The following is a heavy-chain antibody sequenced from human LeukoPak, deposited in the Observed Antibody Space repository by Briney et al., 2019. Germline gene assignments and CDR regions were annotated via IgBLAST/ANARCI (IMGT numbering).Heavy chain of an antibody. CDR3: ASGRTDIIVVPATLRNYYFDY. J-gene: IGHJ4*02. V-gene: IGHV1-69*06. CDR1: GGTFSSYA. D-gene: IGHD2-2*01. CDR2: IIPIFGTA. Sequence: GASVKVPCKASGGTFSSYAISWVRQAPGQGLEWMGGIIPIFGTANYAQKFQGRVTITADKSTSTAYMELSSQRSEDTAVYYCASGRTDIIVVPATLRNYYFDYWGQGTLVTVSS.